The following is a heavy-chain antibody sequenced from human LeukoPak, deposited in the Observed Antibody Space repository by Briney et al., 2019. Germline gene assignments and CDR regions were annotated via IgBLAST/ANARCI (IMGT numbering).Heavy chain of an antibody. D-gene: IGHD3-10*01. V-gene: IGHV4-4*02. CDR1: GGSISSSNW. CDR3: AREALLWFGESRSVAFDI. J-gene: IGHJ3*02. CDR2: IYHSGST. Sequence: PSETLSLTCAVSGGSISSSNWWSWVRQPPGKGLEWIGEIYHSGSTNYNPSLKSRVTISVDKSKNQFSLKLSSVTAADTAVYYCAREALLWFGESRSVAFDIWGQGTMVTVSS.